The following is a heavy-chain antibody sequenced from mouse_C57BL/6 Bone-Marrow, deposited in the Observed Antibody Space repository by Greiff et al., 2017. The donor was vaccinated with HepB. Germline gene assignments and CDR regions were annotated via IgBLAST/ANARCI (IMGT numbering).Heavy chain of an antibody. CDR1: GYTFTSYW. CDR3: AREGLDSSGAWFAY. D-gene: IGHD3-2*02. J-gene: IGHJ3*01. CDR2: IDPSDSYT. V-gene: IGHV1-69*01. Sequence: QVQLQQPGAELVMPGASVKLSCKASGYTFTSYWMHWVKQRPGQGLEWIGEIDPSDSYTNYNQKFKGKSTLTVAKSSSTAYMQLSSLTSEDSAVYYCAREGLDSSGAWFAYWGQGTLVTVSA.